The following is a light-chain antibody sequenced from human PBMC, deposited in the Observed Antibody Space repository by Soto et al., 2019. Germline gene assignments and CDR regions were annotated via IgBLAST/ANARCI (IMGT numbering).Light chain of an antibody. J-gene: IGKJ2*01. Sequence: EIVMTQSPATLSVSPGERATLSCRASQSVSSNLAWYQQKPGQAPRLLIYGASTRATSIPARFSGSGSGTEFTLTISSLQSEDFAVYYCHQYYNWPYTFDQGTNLEIK. CDR2: GAS. CDR1: QSVSSN. V-gene: IGKV3-15*01. CDR3: HQYYNWPYT.